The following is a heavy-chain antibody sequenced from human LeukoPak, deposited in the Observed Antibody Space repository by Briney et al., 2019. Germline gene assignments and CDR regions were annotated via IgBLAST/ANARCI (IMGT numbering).Heavy chain of an antibody. CDR1: GYTFTSYD. V-gene: IGHV1-8*01. D-gene: IGHD2-15*01. Sequence: AASVKVSCKASGYTFTSYDINWVRQATGQGLEWMGWMNPNSGNTGYAQKFQGRVTMTRNTSISTAYMELSSLRSEDTAVYYCARTYCSGGSCLSWFDPWGQGTLVTVSS. CDR3: ARTYCSGGSCLSWFDP. CDR2: MNPNSGNT. J-gene: IGHJ5*02.